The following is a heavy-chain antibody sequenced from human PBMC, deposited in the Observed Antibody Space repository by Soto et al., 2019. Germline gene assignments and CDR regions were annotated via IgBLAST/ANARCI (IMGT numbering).Heavy chain of an antibody. CDR2: IYYSGST. D-gene: IGHD4-17*01. Sequence: WETLSLTCTFSGGSISSSSYYCGWIGQPPGKGLEWIGSIYYSGSTYYNPSLKSRVTISVDTSKNQFSLKLSSVTAADTAVYYCARHASTTVNYYFEYWGQGTLVTVSS. V-gene: IGHV4-39*01. CDR3: ARHASTTVNYYFEY. J-gene: IGHJ4*02. CDR1: GGSISSSSYY.